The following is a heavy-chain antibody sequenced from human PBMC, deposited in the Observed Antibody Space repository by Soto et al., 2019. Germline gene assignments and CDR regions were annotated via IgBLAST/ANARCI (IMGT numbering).Heavy chain of an antibody. CDR3: ASRGLGTSVDY. CDR2: IYRTGST. D-gene: IGHD1-7*01. V-gene: IGHV4-4*02. CDR1: GGSFTSNNW. J-gene: IGHJ4*02. Sequence: QVQLQESGPGLVKPSGTLSLTCAVSGGSFTSNNWWTWVRQPPGRGLEWIGEIYRTGSTTSNSSLKTTVPISLHRSENPFSLKVTSLRAADPAVDYCASRGLGTSVDYWGEGTLVTVSS.